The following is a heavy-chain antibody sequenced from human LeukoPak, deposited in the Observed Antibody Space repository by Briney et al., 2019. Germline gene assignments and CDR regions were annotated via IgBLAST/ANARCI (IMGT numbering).Heavy chain of an antibody. V-gene: IGHV3-33*01. J-gene: IGHJ4*02. Sequence: GGSLRLSCVASRFSFSSYGMHWVRQPPGKGLEWVAVIWYDGTNENYADSVKGRFTISRDNFKNTLYLQMNNLRAEDTAVFYCASHGGLWGQGTLVTVSS. D-gene: IGHD5-12*01. CDR1: RFSFSSYG. CDR2: IWYDGTNE. CDR3: ASHGGL.